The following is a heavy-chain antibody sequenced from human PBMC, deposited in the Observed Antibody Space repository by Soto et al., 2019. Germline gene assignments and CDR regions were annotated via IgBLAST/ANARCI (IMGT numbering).Heavy chain of an antibody. V-gene: IGHV3-53*01. CDR3: ARTFGGSRGYFDY. D-gene: IGHD1-26*01. Sequence: EVQLVESGGGLIQPGGSLRLSCAVSEFTVSSNYMSWVRRAPGKGLEWVSLLYSGGSTYFADSVKGRFTISRDNSKNTLYLQMNSLRAEDTAVYYCARTFGGSRGYFDYWGQGTLVTVSS. CDR2: LYSGGST. J-gene: IGHJ4*02. CDR1: EFTVSSNY.